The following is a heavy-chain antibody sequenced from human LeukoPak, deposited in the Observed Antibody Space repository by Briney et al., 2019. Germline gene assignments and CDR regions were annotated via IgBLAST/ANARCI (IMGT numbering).Heavy chain of an antibody. CDR1: GGSISSSSYY. Sequence: SETLSLTCTVSGGSISSSSYYWGWIRQPPGKGLEWIGSIYYSGSTYYNPSLKSRVTISVDTSKNQFSLKLSSVTAADTAVYYCARGRAGHDYWGQGTLVTVSS. D-gene: IGHD6-19*01. J-gene: IGHJ4*02. V-gene: IGHV4-39*07. CDR3: ARGRAGHDY. CDR2: IYYSGST.